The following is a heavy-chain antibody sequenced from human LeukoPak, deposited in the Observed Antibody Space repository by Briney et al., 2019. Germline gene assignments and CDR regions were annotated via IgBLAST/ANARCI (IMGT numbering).Heavy chain of an antibody. CDR1: GGSFSGYY. V-gene: IGHV4-34*01. J-gene: IGHJ4*02. D-gene: IGHD3-10*01. CDR2: INHSGTT. CDR3: ARRYYYNLGSFPFDF. Sequence: SENLSLTCAVYGGSFSGYYWSWIRQPPGKGLEWIGEINHSGTTNYNPSLNSRVTISEDTSKNQIYLNLRSVTAADTAVYYCARRYYYNLGSFPFDFWGQGTLVTVSS.